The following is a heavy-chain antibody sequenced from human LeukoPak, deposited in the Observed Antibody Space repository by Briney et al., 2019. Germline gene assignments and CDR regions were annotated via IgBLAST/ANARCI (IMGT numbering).Heavy chain of an antibody. Sequence: ASVKVSCKASGYTFTSYGISWVRQAPGQGLEWMGWISAYNGNTNYAQKLQGRVTMTTDTSTSTACMELRSLRSDDTAVYYCASAGNGGLHFQHWGQGTLVTVSS. V-gene: IGHV1-18*01. CDR2: ISAYNGNT. CDR1: GYTFTSYG. CDR3: ASAGNGGLHFQH. D-gene: IGHD7-27*01. J-gene: IGHJ1*01.